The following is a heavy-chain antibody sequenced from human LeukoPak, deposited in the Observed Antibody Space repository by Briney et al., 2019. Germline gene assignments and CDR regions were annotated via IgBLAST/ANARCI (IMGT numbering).Heavy chain of an antibody. CDR1: GYTFTGYY. CDR3: AKVPDYGDHEAYYYYMDV. J-gene: IGHJ6*03. CDR2: INPNSGGT. D-gene: IGHD4-17*01. Sequence: ASVKVSCKASGYTFTGYYMHWVRQAPGQGLEWMGWINPNSGGTNYAQKFQGRVTMTRDTSISTAYMELSRLRSDDTAVYYCAKVPDYGDHEAYYYYMDVWGKGTTVTVSS. V-gene: IGHV1-2*02.